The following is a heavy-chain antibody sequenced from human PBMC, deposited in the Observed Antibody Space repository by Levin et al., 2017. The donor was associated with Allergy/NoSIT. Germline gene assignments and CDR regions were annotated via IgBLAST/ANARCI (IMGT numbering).Heavy chain of an antibody. CDR3: ASFGGPRTYDNVTGDYPNDG. V-gene: IGHV3-21*01. CDR1: GFTFSSYS. Sequence: GESLKISCAASGFTFSSYSMNWVRQAPGKGLEWVSSISSSSSYIYYADSVKGRFTISRDNAKNSLYLQMNSLRAEDTAVYYCASFGGPRTYDNVTGDYPNDGWGQGTLVTVSS. CDR2: ISSSSSYI. D-gene: IGHD3-9*01. J-gene: IGHJ4*02.